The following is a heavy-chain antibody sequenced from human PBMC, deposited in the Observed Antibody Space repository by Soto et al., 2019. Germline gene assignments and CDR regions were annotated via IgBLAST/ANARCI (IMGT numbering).Heavy chain of an antibody. CDR1: GDSVSSNSAP. CDR2: TFYRSKWYS. V-gene: IGHV6-1*01. D-gene: IGHD2-15*01. Sequence: QVQLKQSGPGLVKPSQTLSLTCVLAGDSVSSNSAPWSWIRKSPWRGLEWLGRTFYRSKWYSEYALSVKSRISINPDTSKNQFSLQLNSVTPEDTAIYYCARGYCSGSSCFSDWFDSWGQGTLVTVSS. CDR3: ARGYCSGSSCFSDWFDS. J-gene: IGHJ5*01.